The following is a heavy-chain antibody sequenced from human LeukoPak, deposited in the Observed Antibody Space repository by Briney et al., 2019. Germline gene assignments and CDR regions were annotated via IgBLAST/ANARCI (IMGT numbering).Heavy chain of an antibody. D-gene: IGHD1-26*01. V-gene: IGHV3-30-3*01. Sequence: GGSLRLSCAASGFTFRTYAIHWVRQAPGKGLEWVAVISYDGSNKYYADSVKGRFTISTDNAKKTLYLQMNSLRVEDTAVYYCLTVVETTIAAFDIWGQGTMVTVSS. CDR2: ISYDGSNK. J-gene: IGHJ3*02. CDR1: GFTFRTYA. CDR3: LTVVETTIAAFDI.